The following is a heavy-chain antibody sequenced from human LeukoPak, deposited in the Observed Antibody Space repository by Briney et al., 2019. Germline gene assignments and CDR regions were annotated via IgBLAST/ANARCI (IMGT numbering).Heavy chain of an antibody. Sequence: GGSLRLSCAASGFSFDDYAMSWVRQVPGKGLEWVSSISSSSSYIYYADSVKGRFTISRDNAKNSLYLQMNSLRAEDTAVYYCARGSAKGWAFDIWGQGTMVTVS. CDR3: ARGSAKGWAFDI. CDR2: ISSSSSYI. CDR1: GFSFDDYA. D-gene: IGHD2-15*01. J-gene: IGHJ3*02. V-gene: IGHV3-21*01.